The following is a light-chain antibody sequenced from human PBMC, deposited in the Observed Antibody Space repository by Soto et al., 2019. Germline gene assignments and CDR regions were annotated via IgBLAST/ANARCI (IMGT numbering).Light chain of an antibody. Sequence: IMLTQSPGTLSLSPGERVTLSCRASQRVYSSYLAWYQQKPGQAPRLLIYDVSSRASGSPDRFSGSGSGTDFTLTIGRLEPEDFAVYYCQQRSNWPITFGQGTRLEIK. CDR2: DVS. CDR3: QQRSNWPIT. CDR1: QRVYSSY. J-gene: IGKJ5*01. V-gene: IGKV3D-20*02.